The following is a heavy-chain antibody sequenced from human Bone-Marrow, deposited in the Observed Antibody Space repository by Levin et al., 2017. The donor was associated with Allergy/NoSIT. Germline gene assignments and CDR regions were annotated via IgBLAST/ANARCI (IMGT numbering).Heavy chain of an antibody. CDR1: GFTFGIYA. Sequence: GGSLRLSCAASGFTFGIYAMIWVRQAPGKGLEWVSAISGSGGRTHYADSVKGRFTISRDNSKNTLYLQMNSLRAEDTAIYYCASWKGIRDGFHYWGQGTLVTVSS. CDR2: ISGSGGRT. V-gene: IGHV3-23*01. J-gene: IGHJ4*02. CDR3: ASWKGIRDGFHY. D-gene: IGHD5-24*01.